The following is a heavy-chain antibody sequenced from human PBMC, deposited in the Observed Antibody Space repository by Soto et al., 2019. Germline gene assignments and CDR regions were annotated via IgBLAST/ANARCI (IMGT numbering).Heavy chain of an antibody. Sequence: QVPLVQSGAEVKKPGSSVTVSCKASGGTFSSYAIHWVRQAPGQGLEWMGGIIPMYGTAKYAQRIQGGVTITADEPTTTVYMELTSLTSQDTAVYYCARVTSMVRGVIDNWFDPWGHGTLVTVSS. CDR2: IIPMYGTA. D-gene: IGHD3-10*01. CDR1: GGTFSSYA. CDR3: ARVTSMVRGVIDNWFDP. V-gene: IGHV1-69*01. J-gene: IGHJ5*02.